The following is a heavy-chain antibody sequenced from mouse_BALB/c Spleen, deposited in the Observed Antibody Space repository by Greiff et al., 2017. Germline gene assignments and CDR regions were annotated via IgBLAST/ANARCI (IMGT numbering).Heavy chain of an antibody. D-gene: IGHD1-1*01. V-gene: IGHV3-2*02. Sequence: EVQLVESGPGLVKPSQSLSLTCTVTGYSITSDYAWNWIRQFPGNKLEWMGYISYSGSTSYNPSLKSRISITRDTSKNQFFLQLNSVTTEDTATYYCAIYYYGSSYYFDYWGQGTTLTVSS. J-gene: IGHJ2*01. CDR3: AIYYYGSSYYFDY. CDR1: GYSITSDYA. CDR2: ISYSGST.